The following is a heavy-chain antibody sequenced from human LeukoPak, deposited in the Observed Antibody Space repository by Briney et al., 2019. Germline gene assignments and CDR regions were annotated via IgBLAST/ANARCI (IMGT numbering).Heavy chain of an antibody. CDR1: GGAISSSSYY. J-gene: IGHJ4*02. V-gene: IGHV4-39*07. Sequence: PSDTLSLTCTVSGGAISSSSYYWGWIRQPPGKGLEWIGSIYYSGTTYYNPSLKSRVTISVDTSKNQFSLKLSSVTAADTAVYYCARARHNRRDGYNFDYWGQGTLVTVSS. D-gene: IGHD5-24*01. CDR3: ARARHNRRDGYNFDY. CDR2: IYYSGTT.